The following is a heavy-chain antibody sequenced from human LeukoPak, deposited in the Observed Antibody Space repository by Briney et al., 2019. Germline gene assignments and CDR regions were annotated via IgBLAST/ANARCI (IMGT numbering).Heavy chain of an antibody. CDR2: IYYSGST. Sequence: PSETLSLTCTVSGVSISSYYWSWTRQPPGKGLEWIGYIYYSGSTNYNPSLKSRVTISVDTSKNQFSLKLSSVTAADTAVYYCARAGIAVAGAFDIWGQGTMVTVSS. CDR3: ARAGIAVAGAFDI. V-gene: IGHV4-59*01. D-gene: IGHD6-19*01. J-gene: IGHJ3*02. CDR1: GVSISSYY.